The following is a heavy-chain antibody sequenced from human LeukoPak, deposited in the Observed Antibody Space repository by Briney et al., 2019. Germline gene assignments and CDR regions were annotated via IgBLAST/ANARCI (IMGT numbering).Heavy chain of an antibody. CDR3: ARSGYSSGWYPFDH. D-gene: IGHD6-19*01. J-gene: IGHJ4*02. CDR2: IKQDGSEK. Sequence: PGGSLRLSCAASGFSFSSYWMSWVRQAPGKGLEWVANIKQDGSEKDYVDSVKGRLTISRDNAKNSLYLQMNSLRAEDTAVYYCARSGYSSGWYPFDHWGQGTLVTVSS. V-gene: IGHV3-7*01. CDR1: GFSFSSYW.